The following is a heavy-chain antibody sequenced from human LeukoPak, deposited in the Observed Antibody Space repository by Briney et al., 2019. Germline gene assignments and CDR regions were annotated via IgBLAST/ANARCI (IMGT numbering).Heavy chain of an antibody. Sequence: GGSLRLSCAASGFTFSSYGMHWVRQAPGKGLEWVAVIWYDGSNKYYADSVKGRFTISRDNSKNTLYLQMNSLRAEDTAVYYCARSPGVVPAASGMDVWGQGTTVAVSS. D-gene: IGHD2-2*01. J-gene: IGHJ6*02. V-gene: IGHV3-33*08. CDR2: IWYDGSNK. CDR1: GFTFSSYG. CDR3: ARSPGVVPAASGMDV.